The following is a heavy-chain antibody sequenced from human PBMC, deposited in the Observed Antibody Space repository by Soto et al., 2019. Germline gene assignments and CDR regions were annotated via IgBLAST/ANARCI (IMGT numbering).Heavy chain of an antibody. CDR3: AREAYYYDSSGYYATRIRYFDY. J-gene: IGHJ4*02. V-gene: IGHV3-30-3*01. D-gene: IGHD3-22*01. CDR1: GFTFSSYA. Sequence: GGSLRLSCAASGFTFSSYAMHWVRQGPGKGLEWVAVISYDRSNKYYADSVKGRFTISRDNSKNTLYLQMNSLRAEDTAVYYCAREAYYYDSSGYYATRIRYFDYWGQGTLVTVSS. CDR2: ISYDRSNK.